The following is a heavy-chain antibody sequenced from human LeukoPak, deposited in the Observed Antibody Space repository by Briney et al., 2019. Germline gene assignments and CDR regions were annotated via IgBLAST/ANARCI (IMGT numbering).Heavy chain of an antibody. Sequence: GGSLRLSCAAYGFTFSNAWMSWVRQAPGKGLEWLAQIWYDGNNKYYVDSVRGRFTTSRDNSENTVYLQMKSLRAEDTALYVCARDGQQLAPYAIDVSGQGNTVTVSS. CDR2: IWYDGNNK. J-gene: IGHJ6*01. D-gene: IGHD6-13*01. CDR3: ARDGQQLAPYAIDV. V-gene: IGHV3-33*08. CDR1: GFTFSNAW.